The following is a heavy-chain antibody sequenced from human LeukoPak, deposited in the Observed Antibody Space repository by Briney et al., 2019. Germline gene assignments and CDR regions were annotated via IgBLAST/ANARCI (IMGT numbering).Heavy chain of an antibody. Sequence: SETLSLTCAVYGGFFSGYYWSWIRQPPGKGLEWIGEINHSGSTNYNPSLKSRVTISVDTSKNQFSLKLSSVTAADTAVYYCARDYNYYDSSGYYRRVYYFDYWGQGTLVTVSS. V-gene: IGHV4-34*01. CDR3: ARDYNYYDSSGYYRRVYYFDY. CDR2: INHSGST. J-gene: IGHJ4*02. CDR1: GGFFSGYY. D-gene: IGHD3-22*01.